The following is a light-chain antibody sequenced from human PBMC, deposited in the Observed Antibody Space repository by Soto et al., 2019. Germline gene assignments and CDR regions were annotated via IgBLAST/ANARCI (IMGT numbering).Light chain of an antibody. V-gene: IGKV3-20*01. Sequence: EIVLTQSPGTLSLSPGERATLSFRASQSLGTNYLHWYQQKPGQAPRPLISDVSRRATGIPDRFSGSGSGTDFTLIISRVEPEDYAVYYCQQSDSSPWTFGQGTKVDIK. CDR1: QSLGTNY. CDR3: QQSDSSPWT. J-gene: IGKJ1*01. CDR2: DVS.